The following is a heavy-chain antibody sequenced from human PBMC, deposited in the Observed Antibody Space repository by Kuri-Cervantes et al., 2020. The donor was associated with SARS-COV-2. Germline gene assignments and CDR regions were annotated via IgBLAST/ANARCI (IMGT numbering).Heavy chain of an antibody. CDR3: ARDQEADFWSGYYRQTGYYYYGMDV. Sequence: GESLKISCAASGFTFSSYSMNWVRQAPGKGLEWVSYISSSSSTIYYADSVKSRFTISRDNAKNSLYLQMNSLRAEDTAVYYCARDQEADFWSGYYRQTGYYYYGMDVWGQGTTVTDSS. J-gene: IGHJ6*02. D-gene: IGHD3-3*01. CDR2: ISSSSSTI. CDR1: GFTFSSYS. V-gene: IGHV3-48*01.